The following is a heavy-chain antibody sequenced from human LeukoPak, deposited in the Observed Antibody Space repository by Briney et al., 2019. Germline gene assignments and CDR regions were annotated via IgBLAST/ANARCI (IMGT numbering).Heavy chain of an antibody. Sequence: GGSLRLSCAASGFTFSSYAMHWVRQAPGKGLEWVAVISYDGSNKYYADSVKGRFTISRDNSKNTLYLQMNSLRAEDTAVYYCARDQVWGIQLWEYYFDYWGQGTLVTVSS. CDR1: GFTFSSYA. V-gene: IGHV3-30-3*01. CDR3: ARDQVWGIQLWEYYFDY. D-gene: IGHD5-18*01. J-gene: IGHJ4*02. CDR2: ISYDGSNK.